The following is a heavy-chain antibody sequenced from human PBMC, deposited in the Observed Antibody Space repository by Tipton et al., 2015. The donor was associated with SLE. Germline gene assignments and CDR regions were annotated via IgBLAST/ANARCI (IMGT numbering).Heavy chain of an antibody. J-gene: IGHJ4*02. CDR3: ARGQYYFDASGYPQTLDY. D-gene: IGHD3-22*01. Sequence: TLSLTCTVYGGSLSGYFWSWIRQSPGKGLEWIGEINHVGSTNYNPSLTSRVTISVDSSKKQFSLKLNSVTAADTAVYYCARGQYYFDASGYPQTLDYWGQGILVTVSS. V-gene: IGHV4-34*01. CDR2: INHVGST. CDR1: GGSLSGYF.